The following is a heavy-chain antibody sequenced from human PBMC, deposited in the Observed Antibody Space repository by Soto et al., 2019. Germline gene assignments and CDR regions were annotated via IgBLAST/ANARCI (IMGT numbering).Heavy chain of an antibody. Sequence: SETLSLTCTVSGGSISSYYWSWIRQPPGRGLEWIGYIYYSGSTNYNPSLKSRVTISVDTSKNQFSLKLSSVTAADTAVYYCARGSSGWYLFDYWGQGTLVTVSS. CDR2: IYYSGST. CDR1: GGSISSYY. D-gene: IGHD6-19*01. V-gene: IGHV4-59*01. J-gene: IGHJ4*02. CDR3: ARGSSGWYLFDY.